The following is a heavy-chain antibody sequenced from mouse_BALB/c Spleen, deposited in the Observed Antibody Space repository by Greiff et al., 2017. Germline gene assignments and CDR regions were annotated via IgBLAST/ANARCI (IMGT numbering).Heavy chain of an antibody. CDR3: ARYYGYNMDY. Sequence: EVMLVESGGGLVKPGGSLKLSCAASGFAFSSYDMSWVRQTPEKRLEWVAYISSGGGSTYYPDTVKGRFTISRDNAKNTLYLQMSSLKSEDTAMYYCARYYGYNMDYWGQGTSVTVSS. CDR1: GFAFSSYD. CDR2: ISSGGGST. D-gene: IGHD1-2*01. V-gene: IGHV5-12-1*01. J-gene: IGHJ4*01.